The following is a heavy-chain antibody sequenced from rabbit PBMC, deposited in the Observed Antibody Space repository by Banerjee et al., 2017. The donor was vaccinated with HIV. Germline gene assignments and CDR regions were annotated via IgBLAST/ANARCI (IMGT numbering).Heavy chain of an antibody. CDR3: ARSRDGGFDL. Sequence: GFDFSSNAMCWVRQAPGKGPEWIGNIYDGKGRSEYASWVNGRFTISSDNAQNTVDLQMNSLTAADTATYFCARSRDGGFDLWGPGTLV. CDR2: IYDGKGRS. D-gene: IGHD2-1*01. V-gene: IGHV1S47*01. CDR1: GFDFSSNA. J-gene: IGHJ4*01.